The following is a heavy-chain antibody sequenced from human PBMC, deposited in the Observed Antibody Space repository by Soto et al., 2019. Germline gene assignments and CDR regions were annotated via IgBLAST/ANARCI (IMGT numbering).Heavy chain of an antibody. Sequence: SETLSLTCTVSGGSISSYYWSWIRQPPGKGLEWIGYIYYSGSTNYNPSLKSRVTISVDTSKNQFSLKLSSVTAADTAVYYCARLKGYSGYDSSGWFDPWGQGTLVTVSS. V-gene: IGHV4-59*08. CDR3: ARLKGYSGYDSSGWFDP. CDR2: IYYSGST. CDR1: GGSISSYY. D-gene: IGHD5-12*01. J-gene: IGHJ5*02.